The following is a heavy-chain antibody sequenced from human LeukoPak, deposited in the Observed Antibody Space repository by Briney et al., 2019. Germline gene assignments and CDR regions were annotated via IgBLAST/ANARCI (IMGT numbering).Heavy chain of an antibody. CDR2: IDYSGNT. CDR1: NGSISSYY. Sequence: SETLSLTCTVSNGSISSYYWSWIRQPPRKRPEWIGYIDYSGNTHFNPSLRSRSTMSLDTSMRQFFLRLSSVTAADSAVYFCARGDYIRGKIHYNAEYFQHWGQGIPVTVSS. D-gene: IGHD3-16*01. CDR3: ARGDYIRGKIHYNAEYFQH. J-gene: IGHJ1*01. V-gene: IGHV4-59*01.